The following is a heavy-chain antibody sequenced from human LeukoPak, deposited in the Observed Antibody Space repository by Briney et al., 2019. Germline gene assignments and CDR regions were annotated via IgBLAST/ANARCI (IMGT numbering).Heavy chain of an antibody. D-gene: IGHD2-21*02. CDR3: ASPTYCGGDCSDAFDI. J-gene: IGHJ3*02. V-gene: IGHV4-4*02. Sequence: TGGSLRLSCAASGFTFSNAWMNWVRQAPGKGLEWIGEIYHSGSTNYNPSLKSRVTISVDKSKNQFSLKLSSVTAADTAVYYCASPTYCGGDCSDAFDIWGQGTMVTVS. CDR2: IYHSGST. CDR1: GFTFSNAW.